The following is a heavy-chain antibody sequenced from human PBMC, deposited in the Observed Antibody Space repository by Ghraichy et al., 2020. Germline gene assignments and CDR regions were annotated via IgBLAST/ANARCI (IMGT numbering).Heavy chain of an antibody. V-gene: IGHV4-59*01. CDR1: GGSISSYS. D-gene: IGHD6-13*01. CDR3: ARALSSSWPLKHYYFDY. J-gene: IGHJ4*02. Sequence: SETLSLTCTVSGGSISSYSWSWIRQPPGKGLEWIGYIYYSGSTNYNPSLKSRVTISVDTSKNQFSLKLSSVTAADTAVYYCARALSSSWPLKHYYFDYWGQRTLVTVSS. CDR2: IYYSGST.